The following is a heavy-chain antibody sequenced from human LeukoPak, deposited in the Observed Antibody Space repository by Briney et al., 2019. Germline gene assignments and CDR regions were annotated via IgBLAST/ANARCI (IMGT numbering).Heavy chain of an antibody. D-gene: IGHD3-22*01. CDR3: AREARYDDSSRPTTCY. J-gene: IGHJ4*02. Sequence: KPSETLSLTCTVSGDSISSTDYYWGWVRQPPGKGLEWIATVFYNGTTQYHPSLKSRSTISVHTSRNLFSLRLTPVPAADTAVYFCAREARYDDSSRPTTCYWGQGTLVTVSS. CDR2: VFYNGTT. CDR1: GDSISSTDYY. V-gene: IGHV4-39*01.